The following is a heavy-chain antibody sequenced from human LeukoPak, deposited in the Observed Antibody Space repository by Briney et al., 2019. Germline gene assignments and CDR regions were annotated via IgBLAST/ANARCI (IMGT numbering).Heavy chain of an antibody. CDR1: GFSFGSFA. D-gene: IGHD2-2*02. J-gene: IGHJ5*02. CDR2: ISSSGSTI. CDR3: ASLPGARTIVVVPAAIT. Sequence: PGGSLRLSCAASGFSFGSFAMSWVRQAPGKGLEWVSYISSSGSTIYYADSVKGRFTISRDYAKNSLYLQMNSLRAEDTAVYYCASLPGARTIVVVPAAITWGQGTLVTVSS. V-gene: IGHV3-48*04.